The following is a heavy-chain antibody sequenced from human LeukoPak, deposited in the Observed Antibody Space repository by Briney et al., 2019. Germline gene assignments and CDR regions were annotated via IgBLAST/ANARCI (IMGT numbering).Heavy chain of an antibody. J-gene: IGHJ6*04. Sequence: PGGSLRLSCAASGVSFSGYWMTWVRQAPGKGLEWVANIKEDGREKYYVDSEKGRFNISRDNAKNSLYLQMNSLTAEDTALYYCARGGYYPDVWGKGTTVTVSS. CDR3: ARGGYYPDV. D-gene: IGHD3-16*01. CDR2: IKEDGREK. CDR1: GVSFSGYW. V-gene: IGHV3-7*03.